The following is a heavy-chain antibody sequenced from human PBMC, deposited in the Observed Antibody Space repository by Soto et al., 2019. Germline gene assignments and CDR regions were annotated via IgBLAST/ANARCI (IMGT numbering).Heavy chain of an antibody. V-gene: IGHV3-33*01. Sequence: QVQLVESGGGVVQPGRSLRLSCAASGFTFSSYGMHWVRQAPGKGLEWVAVIWYDGSNKYYADSVKGRFTISRDNSKNTLYLHMNSLRAEDTAVYYCARDANDAFDIWGQGTMVTVSS. CDR1: GFTFSSYG. CDR2: IWYDGSNK. CDR3: ARDANDAFDI. J-gene: IGHJ3*02.